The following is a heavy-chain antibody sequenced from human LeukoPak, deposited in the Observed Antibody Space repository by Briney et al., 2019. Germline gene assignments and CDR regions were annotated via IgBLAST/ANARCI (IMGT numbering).Heavy chain of an antibody. J-gene: IGHJ5*02. V-gene: IGHV1-46*01. Sequence: GASVKVSCKASGYTFSSYHIHWVRQAPGQGLEWMGKINPSFNPGPEITTYAQKFQGRVTMTRNTSISTAYMELSSLRSEDTAVYYCARGTGWFDPWGQGTLVTVSS. D-gene: IGHD7-27*01. CDR1: GYTFSSYH. CDR3: ARGTGWFDP. CDR2: INPSFNPGPEIT.